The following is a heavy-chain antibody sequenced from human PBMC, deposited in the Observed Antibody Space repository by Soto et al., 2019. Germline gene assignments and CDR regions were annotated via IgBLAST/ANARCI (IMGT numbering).Heavy chain of an antibody. Sequence: TSETLSLTCAVSSGSISSSNWWSWVRQPPGKGLERIGEIYHSGSTNYNPSLKSRVTISVDKSKNQFSLKLSSVTAADTAVYYCARMIMDIVVVVAATNYYYYMDVWGKGTTVTVSS. CDR1: SGSISSSNW. CDR2: IYHSGST. CDR3: ARMIMDIVVVVAATNYYYYMDV. D-gene: IGHD2-15*01. J-gene: IGHJ6*03. V-gene: IGHV4-4*02.